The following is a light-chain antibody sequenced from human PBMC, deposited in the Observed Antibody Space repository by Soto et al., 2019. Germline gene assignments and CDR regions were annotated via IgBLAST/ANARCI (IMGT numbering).Light chain of an antibody. Sequence: DIQMTQSPSSLSASVGDRVTITCQASQDISIHLNWYQQKPGKAPKLLIYGASSLAAGVSSVFSGSGSGANFTFNISRLQAEEIATYYCKQSDKLPLTFGGGTKVEI. J-gene: IGKJ4*01. CDR2: GAS. V-gene: IGKV1-33*01. CDR3: KQSDKLPLT. CDR1: QDISIH.